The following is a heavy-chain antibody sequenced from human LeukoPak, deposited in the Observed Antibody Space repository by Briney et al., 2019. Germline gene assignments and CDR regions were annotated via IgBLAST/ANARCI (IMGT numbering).Heavy chain of an antibody. Sequence: GGSLRLSCAASGFTFSIYATSWVRQAPGKGLEWVSTISGSGSITYYADSVKGRFTISRDNSKNTLYLQMNSLRAEDTAVYYCAKDRLAFNVLLWFGEYFEWGQGTLVTVSS. CDR2: ISGSGSIT. CDR1: GFTFSIYA. J-gene: IGHJ4*02. V-gene: IGHV3-23*01. D-gene: IGHD3-10*01. CDR3: AKDRLAFNVLLWFGEYFE.